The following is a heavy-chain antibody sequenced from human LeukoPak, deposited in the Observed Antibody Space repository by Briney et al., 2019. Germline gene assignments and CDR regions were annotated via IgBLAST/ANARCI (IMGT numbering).Heavy chain of an antibody. CDR3: AKAPFQDIVANWFDP. Sequence: GGSLRLSCAASGFTFSSYSMNWVRQAPGKGLEWVSAISGSGGSTYYADSVKGRFTISRDNSKNTLYLQMNSLRAEGTAVYYCAKAPFQDIVANWFDPWGQGTLVTVSS. D-gene: IGHD5-12*01. J-gene: IGHJ5*02. CDR2: ISGSGGST. CDR1: GFTFSSYS. V-gene: IGHV3-23*01.